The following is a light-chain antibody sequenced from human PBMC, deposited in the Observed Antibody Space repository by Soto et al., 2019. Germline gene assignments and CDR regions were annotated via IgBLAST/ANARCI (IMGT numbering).Light chain of an antibody. CDR1: SSDVGGYNY. J-gene: IGLJ1*01. CDR3: SSYTSSSNAV. Sequence: QSALTQPASVSGSPGRSITISCTGTSSDVGGYNYVSWYQQHPGKAPKLMIYEVSNRPSGVSNRFSGSKSGNTASLTISGLQAEDEADYYCSSYTSSSNAVFGTGTKLTVL. CDR2: EVS. V-gene: IGLV2-14*01.